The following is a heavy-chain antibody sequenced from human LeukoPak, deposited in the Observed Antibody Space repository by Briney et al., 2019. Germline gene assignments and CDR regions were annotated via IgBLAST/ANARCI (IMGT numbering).Heavy chain of an antibody. J-gene: IGHJ4*02. D-gene: IGHD2-2*01. CDR3: TRSGVPAAQYYFDY. CDR1: EFTFSGSA. Sequence: GGSLRLSCAASEFTFSGSAMHWVRQASGKGLEWVGRIRSKANSYATAYAASVKGRFTISRDDSKNTAYLQMNSLRTEDTAVYYCTRSGVPAAQYYFDYWGQGTLVTVSS. V-gene: IGHV3-73*01. CDR2: IRSKANSYAT.